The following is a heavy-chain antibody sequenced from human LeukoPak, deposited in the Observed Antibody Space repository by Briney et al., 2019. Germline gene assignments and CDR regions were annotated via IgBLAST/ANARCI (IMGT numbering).Heavy chain of an antibody. CDR2: INPNSGGT. J-gene: IGHJ4*02. D-gene: IGHD3-22*01. CDR1: GYAFTDYY. CDR3: ARASYYYDRSGYPGYYFDY. V-gene: IGHV1-2*02. Sequence: EASVKVSCKASGYAFTDYYMHWVRQAPGQGLEWMGWINPNSGGTNYAQKFQGRVTMTRDTSISTAYMELSRLRSDDTAVYYCARASYYYDRSGYPGYYFDYWGQGTLVTVSS.